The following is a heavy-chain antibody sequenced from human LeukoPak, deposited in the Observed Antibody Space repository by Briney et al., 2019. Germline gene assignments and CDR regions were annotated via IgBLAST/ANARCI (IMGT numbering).Heavy chain of an antibody. Sequence: PGGSLRLSCVASGFTFSSYAMSWVRKTPGKGLEWVPVISNSAGNVYYADSVKGRFTISRDNSKNTLYLQMNSLRAEDTAVYYCAKDLHVRSSSTVTTGGVDSWGQGTLVTVSS. CDR1: GFTFSSYA. D-gene: IGHD4-17*01. CDR3: AKDLHVRSSSTVTTGGVDS. J-gene: IGHJ4*02. V-gene: IGHV3-23*01. CDR2: ISNSAGNV.